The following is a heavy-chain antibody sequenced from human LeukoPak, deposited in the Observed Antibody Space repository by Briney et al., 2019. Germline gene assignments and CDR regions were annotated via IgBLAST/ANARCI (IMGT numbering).Heavy chain of an antibody. Sequence: SETLSLTCTVSGGSISSYYWSWIRPPPGKGLERIGYISHTASTNYNPSPKSRVTLSIDTSKSQLSFQLTSVTAADTAVYYCAREKSPERKTWLQLGAFDVWGQGTVVTVSS. D-gene: IGHD5-24*01. CDR2: ISHTAST. V-gene: IGHV4-59*01. CDR1: GGSISSYY. J-gene: IGHJ3*01. CDR3: AREKSPERKTWLQLGAFDV.